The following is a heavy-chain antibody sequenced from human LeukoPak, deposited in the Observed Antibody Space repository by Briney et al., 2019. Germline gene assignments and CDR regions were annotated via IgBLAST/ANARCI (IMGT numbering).Heavy chain of an antibody. CDR1: GFTFSSYA. CDR3: AIGYSSGWYGHFDC. V-gene: IGHV3-23*01. CDR2: ISGGGGST. J-gene: IGHJ4*02. Sequence: GGSLRLSCAASGFTFSSYAMSWVRQAPGKGLEWVSTISGGGGSTYYADSVKGRFTISRDNSKNTLYLQMNSLRAEDTALYYCAIGYSSGWYGHFDCWGQGTLATVSS. D-gene: IGHD6-19*01.